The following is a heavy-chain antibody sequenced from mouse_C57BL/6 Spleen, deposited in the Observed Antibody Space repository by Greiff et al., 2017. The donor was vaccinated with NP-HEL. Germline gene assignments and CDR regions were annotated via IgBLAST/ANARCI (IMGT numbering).Heavy chain of an antibody. CDR1: GYTFTEYT. Sequence: VQLQQSGAELVKPGASVKLSCKASGYTFTEYTIHWVKQRSGQGLEWIGWFYPGSGSIKYNEKFKDKATLTADKSSSTVYMELSRLTSEDSAVHFCSRHEDPLYYYGSRDSWFAYWGQGTLVTVSA. J-gene: IGHJ3*01. D-gene: IGHD1-1*01. CDR2: FYPGSGSI. V-gene: IGHV1-62-2*01. CDR3: SRHEDPLYYYGSRDSWFAY.